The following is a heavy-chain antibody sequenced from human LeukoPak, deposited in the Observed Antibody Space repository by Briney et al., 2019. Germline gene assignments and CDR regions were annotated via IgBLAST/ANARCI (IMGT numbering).Heavy chain of an antibody. Sequence: GGSLRLSCTASGFTFTEFGLSWVRRAPGKGLEWVSAISGSGGRTYYADSVKGRFTVSRDNSKNTLYLQMNSLRAEDTAVYYCAKDRVGATLYFDCWGQGTLVTVSS. CDR3: AKDRVGATLYFDC. D-gene: IGHD1-26*01. CDR1: GFTFTEFG. CDR2: ISGSGGRT. V-gene: IGHV3-23*01. J-gene: IGHJ4*02.